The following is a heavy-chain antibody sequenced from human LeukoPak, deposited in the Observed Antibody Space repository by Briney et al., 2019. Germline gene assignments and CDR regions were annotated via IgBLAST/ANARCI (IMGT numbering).Heavy chain of an antibody. CDR2: ISGSGGST. CDR3: AKARVVVTAIQDY. J-gene: IGHJ4*02. CDR1: GYTFSSYA. D-gene: IGHD2-21*02. Sequence: GGSLRLPCVASGYTFSSYAMSWVRQAPGKGLEWVSAISGSGGSTYYADSVKGRFTISRDNSKNTLLLQMNSLRAEDTAVYYCAKARVVVTAIQDYWGQGTLVTVSS. V-gene: IGHV3-23*01.